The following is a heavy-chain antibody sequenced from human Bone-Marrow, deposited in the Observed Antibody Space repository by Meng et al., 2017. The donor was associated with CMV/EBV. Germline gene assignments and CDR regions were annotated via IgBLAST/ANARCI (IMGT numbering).Heavy chain of an antibody. D-gene: IGHD4-23*01. CDR2: IKSKTDGGTT. V-gene: IGHV3-15*01. CDR1: FTFSNAW. Sequence: FTFSNAWMSWVRQAPGKGLEWVGRIKSKTDGGTTDYAAPVKGRFTISRDDSKNTLYLQMNSLKTEDTAVYYCTTRGDYGGKEYYFDYWGQGTLVTVSS. CDR3: TTRGDYGGKEYYFDY. J-gene: IGHJ4*02.